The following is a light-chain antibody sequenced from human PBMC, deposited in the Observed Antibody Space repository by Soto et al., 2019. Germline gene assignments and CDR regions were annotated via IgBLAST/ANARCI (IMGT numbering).Light chain of an antibody. Sequence: QSALTQPASVSGSPGQSITISCSGTRSDIGSYNYVAWYQQFPGKTPKLMIYDVNKRPSGVPDRFSGSKSGNTASLTISGLQAEDEADYYCCSYAGSYNYVFGTGTKLTVL. CDR2: DVN. CDR3: CSYAGSYNYV. CDR1: RSDIGSYNY. J-gene: IGLJ1*01. V-gene: IGLV2-11*01.